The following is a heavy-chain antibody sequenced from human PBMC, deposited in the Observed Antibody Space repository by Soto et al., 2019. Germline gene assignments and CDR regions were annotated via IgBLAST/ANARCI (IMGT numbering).Heavy chain of an antibody. D-gene: IGHD3-3*01. Sequence: SETLSLTCTVWGGRISGYYWSWIRQPPGKGLEWIEYIYYSGSTNYNPSLKSRVTISVDTSKNQFSLKLSSVTAADTAAYYCATVRFLECSNERCYFDYCAQGTLVTVYS. CDR2: IYYSGST. CDR1: GGRISGYY. J-gene: IGHJ4*02. V-gene: IGHV4-59*01. CDR3: ATVRFLECSNERCYFDY.